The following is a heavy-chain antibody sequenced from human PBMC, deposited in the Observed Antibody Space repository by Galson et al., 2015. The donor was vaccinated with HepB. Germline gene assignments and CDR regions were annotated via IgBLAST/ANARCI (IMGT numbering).Heavy chain of an antibody. CDR3: ARDHRGFDH. CDR1: GDSISGYY. J-gene: IGHJ4*02. CDR2: THSSGTS. V-gene: IGHV4-59*01. Sequence: TLSLTCTVSGDSISGYYWTWIRQPPGKGLEWIGYTHSSGTSSYNPSLRSRVSISLGTSKSQFSLKLGSVTAADTAVYYCARDHRGFDHWGQGTLVTVSS.